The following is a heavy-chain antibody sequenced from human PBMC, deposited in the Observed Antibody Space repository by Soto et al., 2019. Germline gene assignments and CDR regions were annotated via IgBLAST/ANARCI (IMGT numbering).Heavy chain of an antibody. D-gene: IGHD6-25*01. J-gene: IGHJ3*02. CDR2: IYYSGST. CDR1: GVSISSGGYY. Sequence: TLSLTCTVSGVSISSGGYYWSWIRQHPGKGLEWIGCIYYSGSTYYNPSLKSRVTISVDTSKNQFSLKLSSVTAADTAVYYCARAAAPYHDAFDIWGQGTMVTVSS. V-gene: IGHV4-31*03. CDR3: ARAAAPYHDAFDI.